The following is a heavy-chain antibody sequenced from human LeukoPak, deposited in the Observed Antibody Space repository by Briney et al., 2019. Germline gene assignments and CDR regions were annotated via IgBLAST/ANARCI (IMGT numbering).Heavy chain of an antibody. D-gene: IGHD2-2*01. CDR1: GFTFNTYG. J-gene: IGHJ5*02. V-gene: IGHV3-48*01. CDR2: ISSDSSNT. CDR3: AKGLRIVVVPAAIKWFDP. Sequence: PGGSLRLSCAASGFTFNTYGMNWVRQAPGKGLEWISYISSDSSNTYYADSVKGRFIISRDNAKNSLFLHMNSLRAEDTAVYYCAKGLRIVVVPAAIKWFDPWGQGTLVTVSS.